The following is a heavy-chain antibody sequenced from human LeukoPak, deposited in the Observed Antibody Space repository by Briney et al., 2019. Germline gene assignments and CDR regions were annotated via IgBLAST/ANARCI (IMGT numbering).Heavy chain of an antibody. D-gene: IGHD3-22*01. CDR3: AKATYDSSGYYGNY. J-gene: IGHJ4*02. CDR2: ISDSGGST. V-gene: IGHV3-23*01. CDR1: GFTFSSYA. Sequence: GGSLRLSCAASGFTFSSYAMSWVRQAPGKGLEWVSAISDSGGSTYYADSVKGRFTISRDNSKDTLYLRMNSLRAEDTAVYYCAKATYDSSGYYGNYWGQGTLVTVSS.